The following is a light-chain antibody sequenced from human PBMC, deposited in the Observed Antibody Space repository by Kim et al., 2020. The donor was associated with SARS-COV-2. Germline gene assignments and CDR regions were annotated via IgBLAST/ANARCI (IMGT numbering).Light chain of an antibody. CDR3: MQTLQTPT. CDR1: QSLLYSNGDNY. J-gene: IGKJ2*01. V-gene: IGKV2-28*01. Sequence: GEPASISGRSSQSLLYSNGDNYLSWYLQKQVQSPQLLIYLVSNRASGVTDRFSGSGSGTDFTLKISRVEAEDVGVYFCMQTLQTPTFGQGTKLEI. CDR2: LVS.